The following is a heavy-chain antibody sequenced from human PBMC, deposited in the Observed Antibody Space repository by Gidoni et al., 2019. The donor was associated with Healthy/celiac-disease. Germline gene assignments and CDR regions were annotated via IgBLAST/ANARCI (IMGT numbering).Heavy chain of an antibody. CDR1: GGSFSGYY. Sequence: QVQLQQWGAGLLKPSETLSLTCAVYGGSFSGYYWSWIRQPPGKGLEWIGEINHSGSTNYNPSLKSRVTISVDTPKNQFSLKLSSVTAADTAVYYCARGHVLVVYATFDYWGQGTLVTVSS. CDR2: INHSGST. D-gene: IGHD2-8*02. CDR3: ARGHVLVVYATFDY. V-gene: IGHV4-34*01. J-gene: IGHJ4*02.